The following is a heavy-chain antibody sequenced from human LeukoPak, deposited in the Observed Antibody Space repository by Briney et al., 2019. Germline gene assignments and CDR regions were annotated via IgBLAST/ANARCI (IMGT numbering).Heavy chain of an antibody. J-gene: IGHJ4*02. V-gene: IGHV3-74*01. CDR2: INSDGSST. D-gene: IGHD6-13*01. Sequence: GGSLRLSCAASGFTFSSYWMYWVCQAPGKGLVWVSRINSDGSSTTYADSVKGRFTISRDNAKNTLYLQMNSLRAEDTAVYHCARWTYSSNWYPDYWGQGTLVTVSS. CDR3: ARWTYSSNWYPDY. CDR1: GFTFSSYW.